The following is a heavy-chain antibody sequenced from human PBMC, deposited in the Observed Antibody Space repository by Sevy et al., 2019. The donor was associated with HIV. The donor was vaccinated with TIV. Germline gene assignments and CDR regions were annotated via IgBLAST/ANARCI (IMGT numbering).Heavy chain of an antibody. CDR2: ISYDGSNK. V-gene: IGHV3-30-3*01. Sequence: GGSLRLSCAASGLIFSIYTMHWVRQAPGKGLEWVAVISYDGSNKCFADSVKGRFTISRDNSKNTLYLQMNSLRAEDTAVYYCASSYSSGWYYFDYWGQGTLVTVSS. J-gene: IGHJ4*02. CDR1: GLIFSIYT. CDR3: ASSYSSGWYYFDY. D-gene: IGHD6-19*01.